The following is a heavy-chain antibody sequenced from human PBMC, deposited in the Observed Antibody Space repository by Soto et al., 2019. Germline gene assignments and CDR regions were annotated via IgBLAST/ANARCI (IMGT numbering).Heavy chain of an antibody. D-gene: IGHD1-20*01. V-gene: IGHV4-34*01. J-gene: IGHJ4*02. CDR2: INHSGST. Sequence: SETLSLTCAVYGGSFSGYYWTWIRQPPGTGLEWIGEINHSGSTNYNPSLKSRVTISVDTSKNQFSLKLSSVTAADTAVYYCARDRVTGTTGSFDYWGQGTLVTVSS. CDR1: GGSFSGYY. CDR3: ARDRVTGTTGSFDY.